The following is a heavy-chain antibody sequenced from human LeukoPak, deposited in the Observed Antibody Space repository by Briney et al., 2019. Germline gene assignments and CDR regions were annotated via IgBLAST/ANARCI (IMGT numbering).Heavy chain of an antibody. D-gene: IGHD4-17*01. CDR1: GFTLSDHY. V-gene: IGHV3-11*01. J-gene: IGHJ4*02. CDR2: ITSSGTTR. Sequence: GGSLRLSCTVSGFTLSDHYMSWFRQSPGRGLEWIAWITSSGTTRDYADSEKGRFTISGDNAKNSVYLQMSSLRADDTAVYYCARDPDYGDPYWGQGTVVTVSS. CDR3: ARDPDYGDPY.